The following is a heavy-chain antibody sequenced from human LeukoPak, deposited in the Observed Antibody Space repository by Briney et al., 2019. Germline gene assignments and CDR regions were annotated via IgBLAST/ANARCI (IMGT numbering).Heavy chain of an antibody. D-gene: IGHD3-10*01. CDR3: PLWFGELFAFDI. CDR1: GGSISSYY. CDR2: IYYSGST. Sequence: SETLSLTCTVSGGSISSYYWSWIRQPPGKGLEWIGYIYYSGSTNYNPSLKSRVTISVDTSKNQFSLKLSSVTAADTAVYYCPLWFGELFAFDIWGQGTMVTVSS. V-gene: IGHV4-59*12. J-gene: IGHJ3*02.